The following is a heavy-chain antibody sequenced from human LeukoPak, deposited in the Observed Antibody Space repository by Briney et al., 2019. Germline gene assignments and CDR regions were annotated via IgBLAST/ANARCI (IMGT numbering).Heavy chain of an antibody. CDR2: ISWNSGSI. CDR1: GFTFDDYA. CDR3: AREGVGYCGGDCYPFDY. J-gene: IGHJ4*02. D-gene: IGHD2-21*02. Sequence: PGRSLRLSCAASGFTFDDYAMHWVRQAPGKGLEWVSGISWNSGSIGYADSVKGRFTISRDNAKNSLYLQVNSLRDEDTAVYYCAREGVGYCGGDCYPFDYWGQGTLVTVSS. V-gene: IGHV3-9*01.